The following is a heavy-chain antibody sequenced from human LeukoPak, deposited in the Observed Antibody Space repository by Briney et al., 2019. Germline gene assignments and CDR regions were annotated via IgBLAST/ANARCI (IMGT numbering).Heavy chain of an antibody. D-gene: IGHD3-16*01. V-gene: IGHV3-9*01. CDR1: GSTFDDYA. Sequence: GGPLRLSCEGSGSTFDDYAMHWVRQAPGKGLEWVSGISWTSNTIDYVDSVKGRFTISRDNAKNTLYLQMNSLRAEDTAVYYCARDFLHLGGWGQGTMVTVSS. J-gene: IGHJ3*01. CDR3: ARDFLHLGG. CDR2: ISWTSNTI.